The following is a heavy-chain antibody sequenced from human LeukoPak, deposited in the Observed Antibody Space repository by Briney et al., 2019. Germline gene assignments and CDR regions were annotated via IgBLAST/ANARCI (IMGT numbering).Heavy chain of an antibody. Sequence: ASVKVSCKASGGTFSSYAISWVRQAPGQGLEWMGGIIPIFGTANYAQKFQGRVTITAVESTDTAYMEMSGLRSEDTAVFYCATGSHGGGDYWGQGSSVIVSS. D-gene: IGHD3-10*01. J-gene: IGHJ4*02. V-gene: IGHV1-69*13. CDR1: GGTFSSYA. CDR2: IIPIFGTA. CDR3: ATGSHGGGDY.